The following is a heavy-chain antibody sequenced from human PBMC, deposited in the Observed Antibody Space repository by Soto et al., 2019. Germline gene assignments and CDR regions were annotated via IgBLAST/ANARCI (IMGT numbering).Heavy chain of an antibody. J-gene: IGHJ5*01. CDR3: ARRGSASWRNWFDS. CDR2: ICYDGST. Sequence: SETLSLTCSVSGGSITSTIDYWGWIRQSPGKGLEWIGNICYDGSTFYNPSLKSRVTISVDTSKRQFSLRVSSVTAADTAVYYCARRGSASWRNWFDSWGQGTLVTVSS. CDR1: GGSITSTIDY. D-gene: IGHD2-2*01. V-gene: IGHV4-39*01.